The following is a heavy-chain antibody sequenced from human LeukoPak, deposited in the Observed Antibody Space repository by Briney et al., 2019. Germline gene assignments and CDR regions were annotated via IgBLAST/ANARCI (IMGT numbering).Heavy chain of an antibody. Sequence: PSETLSLTCTVSGGSISSYYWSWIRQPAGKGLEWIGRIYTSGSTNYNPSLKSRVTMSVDTSKNQFSLKLSSVTAADTAEYYCARDRYYDSSGYLPFDYWGQGTLVTVSS. CDR3: ARDRYYDSSGYLPFDY. CDR1: GGSISSYY. CDR2: IYTSGST. V-gene: IGHV4-4*07. D-gene: IGHD3-22*01. J-gene: IGHJ4*02.